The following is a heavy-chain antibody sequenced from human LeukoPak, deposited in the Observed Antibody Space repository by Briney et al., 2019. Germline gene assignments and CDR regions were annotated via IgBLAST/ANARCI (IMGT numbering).Heavy chain of an antibody. Sequence: SETLSLTCTVSGGSISSTSSYWGWIRQPPGKGLEWIATIYYSGSTYYHASLKSRITIAVDTSKSQFSLKLSSVTAADTAVYYCARLNYYGFDYWGQGTLVTFSS. CDR1: GGSISSTSSY. D-gene: IGHD1-26*01. CDR3: ARLNYYGFDY. CDR2: IYYSGST. J-gene: IGHJ4*02. V-gene: IGHV4-39*01.